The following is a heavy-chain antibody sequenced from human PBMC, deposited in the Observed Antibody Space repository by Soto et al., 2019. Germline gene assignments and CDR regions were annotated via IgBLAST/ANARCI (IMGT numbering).Heavy chain of an antibody. CDR1: GYTFTSYD. V-gene: IGHV1-8*01. Sequence: QVQLVRYGAGVKEPGASVKVSCKASGYTFTSYDINWVRQATGQGLEWMGWMNHNSGDTGYAQKCQSRVTMTRNTSISTAYMELSSLRSDDTAVYYCARGWGRWLYEQPGDSGGQGTLVTV. CDR3: ARGWGRWLYEQPGDS. D-gene: IGHD3-16*01. J-gene: IGHJ4*02. CDR2: MNHNSGDT.